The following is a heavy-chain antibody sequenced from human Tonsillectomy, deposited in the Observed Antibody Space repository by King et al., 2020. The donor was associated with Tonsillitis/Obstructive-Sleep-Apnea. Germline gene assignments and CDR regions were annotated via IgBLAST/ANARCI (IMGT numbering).Heavy chain of an antibody. CDR2: ISSSGTTI. Sequence: VQLVESGGGLVQPGGSLRLSCAASGFTFSSYEMKWVRQAPGKGLEWVSYISSSGTTIYYADSVKGRFTISRDNAKNSLYLQMNSLRAEDTAVYYCARWVFGYYMDVWGKGTTVTVSS. J-gene: IGHJ6*03. CDR3: ARWVFGYYMDV. CDR1: GFTFSSYE. V-gene: IGHV3-48*03. D-gene: IGHD3-16*01.